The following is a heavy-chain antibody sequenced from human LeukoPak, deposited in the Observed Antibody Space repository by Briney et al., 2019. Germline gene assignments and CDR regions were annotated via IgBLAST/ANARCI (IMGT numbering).Heavy chain of an antibody. CDR1: GFTFSIQA. V-gene: IGHV3-23*01. J-gene: IGHJ4*02. Sequence: PGGSLRLSCGASGFTFSIQAMTWVRQAPGKGVECVSAISISGDTPYYADAVKGRFTISRDNSKNTVYLQMNSLRAEDPAVYYCANEIRPNDYWGQGTLVTVSS. CDR2: ISISGDTP. CDR3: ANEIRPNDY.